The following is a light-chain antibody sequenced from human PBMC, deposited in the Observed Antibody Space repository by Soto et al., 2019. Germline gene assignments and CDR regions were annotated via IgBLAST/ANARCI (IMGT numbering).Light chain of an antibody. J-gene: IGKJ5*01. CDR3: QQYGSSPPIT. V-gene: IGKV3-20*01. CDR1: QSVSSSY. Sequence: EIVLTQSPGTLYLSPGERATLSCRASQSVSSSYLAWYQQKPGQAPRLLIYGASRRATGISSRFSGSGSGTDFTLNISRLEPEDFAVYYCQQYGSSPPITFGQGTRLEIK. CDR2: GAS.